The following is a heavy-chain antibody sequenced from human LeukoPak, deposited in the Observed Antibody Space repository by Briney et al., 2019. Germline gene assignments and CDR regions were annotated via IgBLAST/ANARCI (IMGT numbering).Heavy chain of an antibody. V-gene: IGHV4-61*02. CDR1: GGSISSGSYY. D-gene: IGHD3-3*01. CDR2: IYTSGST. J-gene: IGHJ5*02. CDR3: ARERARFGVVIKWFDP. Sequence: SETLSLTCTVSGGSISSGSYYWSWIRQPAGKGLEWIGRIYTSGSTNYNPSLKSRVTISVDTSKNQFSLKLSSVTAADTAVYYCARERARFGVVIKWFDPWGQGTLVTVSS.